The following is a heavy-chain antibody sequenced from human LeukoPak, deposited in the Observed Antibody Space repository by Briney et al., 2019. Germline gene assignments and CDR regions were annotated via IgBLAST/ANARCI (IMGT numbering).Heavy chain of an antibody. V-gene: IGHV3-23*01. CDR2: ISNNGGYT. D-gene: IGHD3-10*01. CDR3: ARDRKYYYGSGSHSDAFDI. J-gene: IGHJ3*02. Sequence: GGSLRLSCAASGFTFSSSAMSWVRQAPGKGLEWVSAISNNGGYTYYADSVQGRFTISRDNSKSTLCLQMNSLRAEDTAVYYRARDRKYYYGSGSHSDAFDIWGQGTMVTVSS. CDR1: GFTFSSSA.